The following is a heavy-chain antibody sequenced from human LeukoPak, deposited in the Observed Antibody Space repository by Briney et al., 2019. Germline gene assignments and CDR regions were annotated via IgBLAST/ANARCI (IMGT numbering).Heavy chain of an antibody. J-gene: IGHJ5*02. CDR2: IYYSGSS. CDR1: GGSIRSSH. CDR3: AKAAGYRTIYWFDP. Sequence: SETLSLTCTGSGGSIRSSHWSWIRHPPGKGLEGIVYIYYSGSSNYSPSLKSRVTMSVDTSNNQFSLKLTSVTAADTAVYYCAKAAGYRTIYWFDPWGQGTLVTVSS. D-gene: IGHD6-13*01. V-gene: IGHV4-59*01.